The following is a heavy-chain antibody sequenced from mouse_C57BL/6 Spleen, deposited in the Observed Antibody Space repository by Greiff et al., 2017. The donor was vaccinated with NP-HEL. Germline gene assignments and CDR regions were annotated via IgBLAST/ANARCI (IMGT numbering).Heavy chain of an antibody. CDR1: GYSFTGYF. V-gene: IGHV1-20*01. CDR3: ARSGYYDYYAMDY. D-gene: IGHD2-3*01. Sequence: VQLQQSGPELVKPRDSVKISCKASGYSFTGYFMNWVMQSHGKSLEWIGRINPYNGDTFYNQKFKGKATLTVDKSSSTAHMELRSLTSEDSAVYYCARSGYYDYYAMDYWGQGTSVTVSS. CDR2: INPYNGDT. J-gene: IGHJ4*01.